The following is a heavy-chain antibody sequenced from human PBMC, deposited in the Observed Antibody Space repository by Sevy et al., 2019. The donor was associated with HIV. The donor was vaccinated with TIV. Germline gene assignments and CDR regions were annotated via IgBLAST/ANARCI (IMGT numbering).Heavy chain of an antibody. CDR2: IFDSFYGSGDIT. J-gene: IGHJ3*02. CDR1: GFTFSNYA. CDR3: AGGRYDSSGSFDAFDI. D-gene: IGHD3-22*01. Sequence: GGSLRLSCAASGFTFSNYAMNWVRQAPGKGLEWVSTIFDSFYGSGDITYYADSVKGRFTISRENSKNTVFLQMNGLRAGDTAIYYCAGGRYDSSGSFDAFDIWGQGTMVTVSS. V-gene: IGHV3-23*01.